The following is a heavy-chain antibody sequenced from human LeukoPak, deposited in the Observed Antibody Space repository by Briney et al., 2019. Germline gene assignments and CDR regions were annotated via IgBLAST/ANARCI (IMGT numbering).Heavy chain of an antibody. D-gene: IGHD5-12*01. CDR2: ISSSSSYI. V-gene: IGHV3-21*01. Sequence: PGGSLRLSCAASGFTFSSYSMNWVRQAPGKGLEWVSSISSSSSYIYYADSVKGRFTISRDNAKNSLYLQMNSLRAEDTAVYYCARTTGIVATITGIDSSGYSFDYWGQGTLVTVSS. J-gene: IGHJ4*02. CDR3: ARTTGIVATITGIDSSGYSFDY. CDR1: GFTFSSYS.